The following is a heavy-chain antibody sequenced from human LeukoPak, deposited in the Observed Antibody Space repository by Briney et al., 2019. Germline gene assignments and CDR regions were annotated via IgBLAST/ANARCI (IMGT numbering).Heavy chain of an antibody. CDR2: IYYSGST. V-gene: IGHV4-59*01. CDR1: GGSISSYY. J-gene: IGHJ4*02. Sequence: SETLSLTCTVSGGSISSYYWSWIRQPPGKGLEWIGYIYYSGSTNYDPSLKSRVTISVDTSKNRFSLKLSSVTAADTAVYYCARGRTDDYGDYANFDYWGQGTLVTVSS. D-gene: IGHD4-17*01. CDR3: ARGRTDDYGDYANFDY.